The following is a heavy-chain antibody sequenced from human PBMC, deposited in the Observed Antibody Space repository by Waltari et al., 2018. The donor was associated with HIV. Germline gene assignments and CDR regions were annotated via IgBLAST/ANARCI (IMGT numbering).Heavy chain of an antibody. CDR1: SLPLSSHR. V-gene: IGHV3-7*03. CDR3: AREYDDFWSGYYTTGLDV. D-gene: IGHD3-3*01. J-gene: IGHJ6*02. CDR2: INQDGSQK. Sequence: QLVESGVGLVQPGVSLLLACDASSLPLSSHRMPLGRQAPGKGLGGVANINQDGSQKYYVDFVKGRFNISRDNSRNSIYLQLNNLTAGDTAVYYCAREYDDFWSGYYTTGLDVWGQGTTVIVS.